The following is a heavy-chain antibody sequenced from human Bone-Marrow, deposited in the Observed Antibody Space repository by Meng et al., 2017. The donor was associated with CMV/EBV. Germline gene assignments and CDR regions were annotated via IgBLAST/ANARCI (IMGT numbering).Heavy chain of an antibody. CDR2: IIPILGIT. CDR1: GYTFTGYY. J-gene: IGHJ4*02. V-gene: IGHV1-69*10. CDR3: TRSTYSSGLFDY. Sequence: SVKVSCKASGYTFTGYYMNWVRQAPGQGLEWMGGIIPILGITKYAQKFQGRVTITADKSTSTAYLELSSLRSEDTAVYYCTRSTYSSGLFDYWGQGTLVTVSS. D-gene: IGHD6-19*01.